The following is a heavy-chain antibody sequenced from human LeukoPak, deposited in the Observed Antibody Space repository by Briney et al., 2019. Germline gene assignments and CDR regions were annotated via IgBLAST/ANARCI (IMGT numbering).Heavy chain of an antibody. V-gene: IGHV3-15*01. CDR1: GFTFSNAW. D-gene: IGHD3-10*01. CDR3: TTDLWFGESVDY. Sequence: GGSLRLSCAASGFTFSNAWMSWVRQAPGKGLEWVGRIKSKTDGGTTDYAAPVKGRFTISRDDSKNTPYLQMNSLKTEDTAVYYCTTDLWFGESVDYWGQGTLVTVSS. J-gene: IGHJ4*02. CDR2: IKSKTDGGTT.